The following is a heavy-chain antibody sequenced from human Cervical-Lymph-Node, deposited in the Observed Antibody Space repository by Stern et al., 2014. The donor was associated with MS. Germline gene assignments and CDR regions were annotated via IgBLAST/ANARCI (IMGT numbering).Heavy chain of an antibody. Sequence: VQLMQSGAEVKKPGSSVKVSCKASGGTFSSYAISWVRQAPGQGLEWMGGIIPIFGTANYAQKFQGRVTITADESTSTAYMELSSLRSEDTAVYYCARDLGRYCSGGSCYSDDYWGQGTLVTVSS. CDR2: IIPIFGTA. D-gene: IGHD2-15*01. J-gene: IGHJ4*02. CDR3: ARDLGRYCSGGSCYSDDY. V-gene: IGHV1-69*01. CDR1: GGTFSSYA.